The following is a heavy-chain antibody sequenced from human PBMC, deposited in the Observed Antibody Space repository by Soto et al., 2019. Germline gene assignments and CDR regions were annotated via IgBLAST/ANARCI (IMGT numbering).Heavy chain of an antibody. CDR3: AVVGGYY. CDR2: ISYDGSNK. CDR1: GFTFSSYA. D-gene: IGHD2-15*01. V-gene: IGHV3-30-3*01. Sequence: GGSLRLSCAASGFTFSSYAMHWVRQDTGKGLEWVAVISYDGSNKYYADSVKGRFTISRDNSKNTLYLQMNSLRAEDTAVYYCAVVGGYYWGRGTLVTVSS. J-gene: IGHJ4*02.